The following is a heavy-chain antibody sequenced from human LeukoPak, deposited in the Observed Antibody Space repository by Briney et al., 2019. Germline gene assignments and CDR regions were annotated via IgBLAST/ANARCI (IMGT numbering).Heavy chain of an antibody. CDR1: GYTFTRYT. V-gene: IGHV1-3*01. J-gene: IGHJ4*02. CDR3: ASIDMGDY. Sequence: ASVTVSCKASGYTFTRYTMHWVRQAPGQRLEWMGWINAGNGDTKYLQNFQGRVTFSRDTSASTAFMELNSLRSEDTAVYYCASIDMGDYWGQGTLVTVSS. D-gene: IGHD1-26*01. CDR2: INAGNGDT.